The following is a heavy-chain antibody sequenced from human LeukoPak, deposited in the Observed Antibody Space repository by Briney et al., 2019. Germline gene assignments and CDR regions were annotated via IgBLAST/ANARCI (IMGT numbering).Heavy chain of an antibody. D-gene: IGHD6-19*01. Sequence: PGGSLRLSCAASGXTFSSYWMHWVRQAPGKGLVWVSRINSDGSSTIYADSVKGRFTTSRDNAKNTLYLQMNSLRAEDTAVYYCARDRGGSGPTTTDQWGQGTLVTVSS. CDR1: GXTFSSYW. J-gene: IGHJ4*02. V-gene: IGHV3-74*01. CDR2: INSDGSST. CDR3: ARDRGGSGPTTTDQ.